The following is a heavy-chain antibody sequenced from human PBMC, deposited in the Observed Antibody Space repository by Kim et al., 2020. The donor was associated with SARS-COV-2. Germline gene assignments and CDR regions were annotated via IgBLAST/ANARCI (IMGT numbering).Heavy chain of an antibody. CDR2: IYSGGST. CDR1: GFTVSSNY. Sequence: GGSLRLSCAASGFTVSSNYMSWVRQAPGKGLEWVSVIYSGGSTYYADSVKGRFTISRHNSKNTLYLQMNSLRAEDTAVYYCASSKNYYDSSGYKWGYFDYWGQGTLVTVSS. J-gene: IGHJ4*02. D-gene: IGHD3-22*01. CDR3: ASSKNYYDSSGYKWGYFDY. V-gene: IGHV3-53*04.